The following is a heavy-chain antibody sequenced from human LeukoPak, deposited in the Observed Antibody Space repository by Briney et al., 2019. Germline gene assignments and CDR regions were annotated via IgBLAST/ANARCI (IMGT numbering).Heavy chain of an antibody. J-gene: IGHJ4*02. Sequence: GGSLRLSCAASGFTFSSYAMSWVRPAPGKGLEWVSAISGSGGSTYYADSVKGRFTISRDNSKNTLYLQMNRLRAEDTAVYYCARATGYYGSGSSDLDYWGQGTLVTVSS. V-gene: IGHV3-23*01. CDR3: ARATGYYGSGSSDLDY. CDR2: ISGSGGST. CDR1: GFTFSSYA. D-gene: IGHD3-10*01.